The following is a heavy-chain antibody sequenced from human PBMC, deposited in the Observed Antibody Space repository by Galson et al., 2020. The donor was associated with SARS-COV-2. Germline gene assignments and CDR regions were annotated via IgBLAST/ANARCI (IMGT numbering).Heavy chain of an antibody. Sequence: SETLSLTCTVSGGSISSYYWSWIRQPPGKELEWIGYIYYSGSTNYNPSLKSRVTISVDTSKNQFSLKLSSVTAADTAVYYCARGQDSSSWSLYYYYGMDVWGQGTTVTVSS. CDR1: GGSISSYY. D-gene: IGHD6-13*01. CDR2: IYYSGST. J-gene: IGHJ6*02. CDR3: ARGQDSSSWSLYYYYGMDV. V-gene: IGHV4-59*01.